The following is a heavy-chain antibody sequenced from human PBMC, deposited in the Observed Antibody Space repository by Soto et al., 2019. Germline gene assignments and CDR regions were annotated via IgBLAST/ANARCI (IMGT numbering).Heavy chain of an antibody. CDR1: GFTFSDYY. CDR3: GSVYYHYYGMDV. D-gene: IGHD3-10*01. CDR2: ISSSGDTI. V-gene: IGHV3-11*01. Sequence: QVQLVESGGGLVWPGGSLRLSCAASGFTFSDYYMSWIRQAPGKGLEWVSYISSSGDTIYYTDSVKGRFTISRDNAKNSLYLQMNSLRADDAAVYYCGSVYYHYYGMDVWGQGTPVTVPS. J-gene: IGHJ6*02.